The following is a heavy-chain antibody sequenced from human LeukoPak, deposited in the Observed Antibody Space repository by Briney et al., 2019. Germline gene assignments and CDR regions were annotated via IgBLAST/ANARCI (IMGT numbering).Heavy chain of an antibody. CDR3: AKGLRTGVGPYMGYHYYMDV. V-gene: IGHV3-30-3*01. CDR1: GFTFSSYA. Sequence: GRSLRLSCAASGFTFSSYAMHWVRQAPGKGLEWVAVISYDGSNKYYADSVKGRFTISRDNSYNTVSLQMNSLRDEDTGVYFCAKGLRTGVGPYMGYHYYMDVWGKGATVTVSS. D-gene: IGHD3-16*01. J-gene: IGHJ6*03. CDR2: ISYDGSNK.